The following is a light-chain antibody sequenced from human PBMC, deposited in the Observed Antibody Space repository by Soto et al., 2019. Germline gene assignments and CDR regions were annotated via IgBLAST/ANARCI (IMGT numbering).Light chain of an antibody. CDR1: QSVSIY. V-gene: IGKV3-20*01. CDR3: QQYGSSPWT. CDR2: DAS. J-gene: IGKJ1*01. Sequence: EIVFAQSPATLSLSPGERATLSCRASQSVSIYLAWYQQKPGQAPRLLIYDASSRATGIPDRFSGSGSGTDFTLTISRLEPEDFAVYYCQQYGSSPWTFGQGTKVDI.